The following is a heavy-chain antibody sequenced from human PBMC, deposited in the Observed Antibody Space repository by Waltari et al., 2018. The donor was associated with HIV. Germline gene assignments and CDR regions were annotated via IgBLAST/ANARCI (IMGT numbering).Heavy chain of an antibody. J-gene: IGHJ5*02. D-gene: IGHD2-21*01. Sequence: QDQLVQSGAEVKKPGASVKVSCKASGYTFTSYGITWVRQAPGQGLEWMGWINAYNGKTNYAQKVQDRVTMTTDTSTTTAYMELRSLRSDDTAVYYCARLRLRGVEMAINNYFDPWGQGTLVTVSS. CDR3: ARLRLRGVEMAINNYFDP. V-gene: IGHV1-18*01. CDR1: GYTFTSYG. CDR2: INAYNGKT.